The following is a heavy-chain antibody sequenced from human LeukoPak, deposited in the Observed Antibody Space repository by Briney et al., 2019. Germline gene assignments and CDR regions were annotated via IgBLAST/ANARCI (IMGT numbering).Heavy chain of an antibody. J-gene: IGHJ6*02. D-gene: IGHD2-2*02. CDR3: AREETVVVPAAIDYYGMDV. CDR2: INHSGST. CDR1: GGSFSGYY. V-gene: IGHV4-34*01. Sequence: SETLSLTCAVYGGSFSGYYWSWIRQPPGKGLEWIGEINHSGSTNYNPSLKSRVTISVDTSKNQFSLKLSSVTAADTAVYYCAREETVVVPAAIDYYGMDVWGQGTTVTVSS.